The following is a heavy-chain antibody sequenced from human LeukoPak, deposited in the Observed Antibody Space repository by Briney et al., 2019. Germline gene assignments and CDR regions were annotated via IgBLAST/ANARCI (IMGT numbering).Heavy chain of an antibody. V-gene: IGHV3-30-3*01. Sequence: GGSLRLSCAASGFTFSSYAMSWVRQAPGKGLEWVAVISYDGSNKYYADSVKGRFTISRDNSKNTLYLQMNSLRAEDTAVYYCARDSMIPHWGQGTLVTVSS. CDR3: ARDSMIPH. D-gene: IGHD3-16*01. J-gene: IGHJ1*01. CDR2: ISYDGSNK. CDR1: GFTFSSYA.